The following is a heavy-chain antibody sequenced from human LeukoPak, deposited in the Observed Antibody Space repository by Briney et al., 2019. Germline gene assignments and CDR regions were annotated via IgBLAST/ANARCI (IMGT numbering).Heavy chain of an antibody. CDR3: ARSLPWSSSWRLNYYHGMDV. CDR2: IYSGGST. D-gene: IGHD6-13*01. Sequence: GGSLRLSCAASGFTVSSNYMSWVRQAPGKGLEWVSVIYSGGSTYYADSVKGRFTISRDNSKNTLYLQMNSLRAEDTAVYYCARSLPWSSSWRLNYYHGMDVWGQGTTVTVSS. V-gene: IGHV3-53*01. CDR1: GFTVSSNY. J-gene: IGHJ6*02.